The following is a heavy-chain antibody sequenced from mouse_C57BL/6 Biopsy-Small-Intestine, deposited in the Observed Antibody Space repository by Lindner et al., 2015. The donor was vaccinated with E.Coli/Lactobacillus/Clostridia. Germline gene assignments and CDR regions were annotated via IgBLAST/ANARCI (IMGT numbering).Heavy chain of an antibody. V-gene: IGHV1-54*01. CDR2: INPGSGGT. CDR1: GYAFTNYL. D-gene: IGHD1-1*01. Sequence: VQLQESGAELVRPGTSVKVSCKASGYAFTNYLIEWVKQRPGQGLEWIGVINPGSGGTNYNEKFKGKATLTSDKSSSTAYMQLKSLTSEDSAVYYCARRGFTTPDYWGQGTTLTVSS. J-gene: IGHJ2*01. CDR3: ARRGFTTPDY.